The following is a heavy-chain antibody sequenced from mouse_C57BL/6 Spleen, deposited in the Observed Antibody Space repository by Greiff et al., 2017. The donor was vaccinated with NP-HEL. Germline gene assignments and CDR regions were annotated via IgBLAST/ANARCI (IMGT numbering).Heavy chain of an antibody. CDR1: GYTFTSYW. J-gene: IGHJ2*01. V-gene: IGHV1-64*01. D-gene: IGHD1-1*01. Sequence: QVQLQQPGAELVKPGASVKLSCKASGYTFTSYWMHWVKQRPGQGLEWIGMIHPNSGSTNYNEKFKSKATLTVDKSSSTAYMQLSSLTSEDSAVYYCAKGGGGDYYGSSPYNFDYWGQGTTLTVSS. CDR2: IHPNSGST. CDR3: AKGGGGDYYGSSPYNFDY.